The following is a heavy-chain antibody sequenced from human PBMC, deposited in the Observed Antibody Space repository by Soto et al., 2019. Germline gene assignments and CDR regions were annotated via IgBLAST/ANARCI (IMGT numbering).Heavy chain of an antibody. CDR3: AKEKATRGYSFLVDY. CDR2: ISYDGTNK. CDR1: GVTFSSYG. Sequence: QVQLVESGGGVVQPGRSLRLSCAASGVTFSSYGMHWVSQAPGKGLEWVAVISYDGTNKYYADSVKGRFTISRDDSKNTLYLQMNSLRPEDTAVYYCAKEKATRGYSFLVDYWGQGTLVTVSS. V-gene: IGHV3-30*18. J-gene: IGHJ4*02. D-gene: IGHD5-18*01.